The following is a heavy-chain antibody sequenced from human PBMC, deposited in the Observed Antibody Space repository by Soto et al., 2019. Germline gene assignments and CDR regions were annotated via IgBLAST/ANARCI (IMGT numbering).Heavy chain of an antibody. Sequence: EVQLVESGGGLVKPGGSLRLSCAASGFTFSSYSMNWVRQAPGKGLEWVSSISSSSSYIYYADPVKGRFTISRDNAKNYLYLQMNSLRAEDTAVYYCARTPYYDFWSGYFPFDYWGQGTLVTVSS. D-gene: IGHD3-3*01. V-gene: IGHV3-21*01. CDR1: GFTFSSYS. CDR3: ARTPYYDFWSGYFPFDY. CDR2: ISSSSSYI. J-gene: IGHJ4*02.